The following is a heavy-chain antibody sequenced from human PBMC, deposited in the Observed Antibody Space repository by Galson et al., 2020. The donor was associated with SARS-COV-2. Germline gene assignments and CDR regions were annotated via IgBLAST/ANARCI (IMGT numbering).Heavy chain of an antibody. J-gene: IGHJ4*02. Sequence: QAGGSLRLSCAASGFTFTSYAMHWVRQAPGKGLEWVAVISYDGSNKYYADSVKGRFTISRDNSKNSLYLQMNSLRAEDTAVYYCARPYSGSYYGGLDYWGQGTLVTVSS. CDR2: ISYDGSNK. D-gene: IGHD1-26*01. V-gene: IGHV3-30*04. CDR1: GFTFTSYA. CDR3: ARPYSGSYYGGLDY.